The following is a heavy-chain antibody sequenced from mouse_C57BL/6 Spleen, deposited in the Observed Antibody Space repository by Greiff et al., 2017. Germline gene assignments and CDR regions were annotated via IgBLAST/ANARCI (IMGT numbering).Heavy chain of an antibody. CDR1: GYTFTSYW. J-gene: IGHJ4*01. Sequence: QVQLQQPGAELVRPGTSVKLSCKASGYTFTSYWMHWVKQRPGQGLEWIGVIDPSDSYSNSNQKFKGKATLAVDTSSSTAYMQLSSLTSEDSAVYCCAALVSGYAMDYWGQGTSVTVSS. D-gene: IGHD3-2*02. V-gene: IGHV1-59*01. CDR3: AALVSGYAMDY. CDR2: IDPSDSYS.